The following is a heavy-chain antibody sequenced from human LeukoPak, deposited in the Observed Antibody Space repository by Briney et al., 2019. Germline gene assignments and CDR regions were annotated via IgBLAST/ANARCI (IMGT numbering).Heavy chain of an antibody. Sequence: PGGSLRLSCAASGFTFSTYGIHWVRQAPGKGLEWVGLLSSGGINKHYADSVKGRFIISRDNSMNTLYLQMNSLGVEDTAVYYCAKDYGLRFGELSPDYYYYGMDVWGQGTTVTVSS. CDR2: LSSGGINK. V-gene: IGHV3-30*18. CDR1: GFTFSTYG. CDR3: AKDYGLRFGELSPDYYYYGMDV. D-gene: IGHD3-10*01. J-gene: IGHJ6*02.